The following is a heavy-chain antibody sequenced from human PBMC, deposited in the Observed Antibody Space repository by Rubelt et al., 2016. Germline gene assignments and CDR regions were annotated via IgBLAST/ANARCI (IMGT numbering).Heavy chain of an antibody. Sequence: QVQLQQWGAGLLTPSETLSLTCAVYGGSFSGYYWSWIRQPPGKGLEWIGEINHSGSTNYNPSLKSRVTISVDTSKNQFSLKLSSVTAADTAVYYCARGFKSSYGDDYWGQGTLVTVSS. CDR2: INHSGST. D-gene: IGHD4-17*01. V-gene: IGHV4-34*01. CDR3: ARGFKSSYGDDY. CDR1: GGSFSGYY. J-gene: IGHJ4*02.